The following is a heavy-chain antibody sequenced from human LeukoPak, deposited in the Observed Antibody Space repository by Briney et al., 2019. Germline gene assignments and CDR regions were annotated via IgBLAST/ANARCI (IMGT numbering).Heavy chain of an antibody. D-gene: IGHD6-6*01. J-gene: IGHJ4*02. CDR1: GFTFNNYW. V-gene: IGHV3-74*01. CDR2: IKTDGSIT. CDR3: ARVKGRHSSSSGVWY. Sequence: GGSLRLSCAASGFTFNNYWMHWVRQAPGKGLVWVSRIKTDGSITSYADSVKGRFTISRDNAKNTLYLQMNSLRAEDTAVYYCARVKGRHSSSSGVWYWGQGTLVTVSS.